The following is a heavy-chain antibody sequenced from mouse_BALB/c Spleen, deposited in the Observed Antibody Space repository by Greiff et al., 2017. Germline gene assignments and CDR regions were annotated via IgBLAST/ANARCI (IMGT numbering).Heavy chain of an antibody. CDR3: ARNYGSSFAWFAY. J-gene: IGHJ3*01. D-gene: IGHD1-1*01. V-gene: IGHV3-2*02. Sequence: EVQLVESGPGLVKPSQSLSLTCTVTGYSITSDYAWNWIRQFPGNKLEWMGYISYSGSTSYNPSLKSRISITRDTSKNQFFLQLNSVTTEDTATYYCARNYGSSFAWFAYWGQGTLVTVSA. CDR2: ISYSGST. CDR1: GYSITSDYA.